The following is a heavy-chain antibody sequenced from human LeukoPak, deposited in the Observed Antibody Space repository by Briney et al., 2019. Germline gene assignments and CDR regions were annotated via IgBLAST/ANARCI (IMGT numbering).Heavy chain of an antibody. V-gene: IGHV5-10-1*01. CDR3: ASHDYGDCGWDY. J-gene: IGHJ4*02. Sequence: GESLKISCKGSGYSFTSYWISWVRQMPGKGLEWMGRIDPSDSYTNYSPSFQGHVTISADKSISTAYLQWSSLKASDTAMYYCASHDYGDCGWDYWGQGTLVTASS. D-gene: IGHD4-17*01. CDR2: IDPSDSYT. CDR1: GYSFTSYW.